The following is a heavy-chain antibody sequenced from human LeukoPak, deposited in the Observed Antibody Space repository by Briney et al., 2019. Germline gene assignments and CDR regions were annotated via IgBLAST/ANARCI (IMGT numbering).Heavy chain of an antibody. CDR2: IGSSSSYI. CDR3: ARDGGITTYMDV. J-gene: IGHJ6*03. D-gene: IGHD2-15*01. V-gene: IGHV3-21*01. Sequence: GGSLRLSCAASGFTFSSYSMNWVRQAPGKGLEWVSSIGSSSSYIYYADSVKGRFTISRDNAKNSLYLQMNSLRAEDTAVYYCARDGGITTYMDVWGKGTTVTVSS. CDR1: GFTFSSYS.